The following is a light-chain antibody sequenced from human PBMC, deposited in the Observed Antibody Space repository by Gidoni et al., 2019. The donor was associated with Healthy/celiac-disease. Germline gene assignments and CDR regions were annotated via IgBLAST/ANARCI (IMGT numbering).Light chain of an antibody. V-gene: IGLV3-21*02. J-gene: IGLJ2*01. Sequence: SYVLTQPPSASVAPGQTARITSGGNNIGSKSVHWFQQKPGQAPVLVVYDDSDRPSGTPQRFAGSNSGNTATLTISRVEAGDEADYCGQVWDSSRLVVFGGVTKLTVL. CDR2: DDS. CDR3: QVWDSSRLVV. CDR1: NIGSKS.